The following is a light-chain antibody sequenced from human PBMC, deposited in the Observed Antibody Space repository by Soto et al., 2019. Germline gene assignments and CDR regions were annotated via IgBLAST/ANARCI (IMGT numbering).Light chain of an antibody. CDR2: DVS. Sequence: QSVLTQPASVSGSPGQSITISCTGTNSDIGGYNYVSWYQQHPGKAPKLMIYDVSNRPSGVSNRFSGSKSGNTASLTISGLQAEDEADYYCGSYTSSSTVVFGGGPKLTVL. V-gene: IGLV2-14*01. J-gene: IGLJ2*01. CDR3: GSYTSSSTVV. CDR1: NSDIGGYNY.